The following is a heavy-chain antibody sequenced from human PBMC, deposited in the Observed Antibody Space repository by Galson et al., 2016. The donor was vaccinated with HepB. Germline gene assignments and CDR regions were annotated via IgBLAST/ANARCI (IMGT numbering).Heavy chain of an antibody. D-gene: IGHD3-9*01. V-gene: IGHV3-21*01. J-gene: IGHJ6*04. Sequence: SLRLSCAASGFTFSSYHLNWVRQAPGKGLEWVSSISSDSSYIYSADSVKGRITISRDNAKNSMYLQMHSLRAEDTAVYYCEREKAHYDILTGSTTYYGMDVWGKGTTVTVSS. CDR1: GFTFSSYH. CDR3: EREKAHYDILTGSTTYYGMDV. CDR2: ISSDSSYI.